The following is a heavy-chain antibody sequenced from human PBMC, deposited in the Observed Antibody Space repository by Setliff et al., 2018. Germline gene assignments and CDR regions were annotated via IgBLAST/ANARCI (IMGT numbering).Heavy chain of an antibody. CDR3: TRDEALGTTPNYFNL. J-gene: IGHJ4*02. V-gene: IGHV3-48*03. CDR2: ISSSGSTI. CDR1: GFTFSSYE. D-gene: IGHD1-26*01. Sequence: GGSLRLSCAASGFTFSSYEMNWVRQAPGKGLEWVSYISSSGSTIYYADSVKGRFTISRDNAKNSLYLQMNSLRVEDTAVYYCTRDEALGTTPNYFNLWGQGAQVTVSS.